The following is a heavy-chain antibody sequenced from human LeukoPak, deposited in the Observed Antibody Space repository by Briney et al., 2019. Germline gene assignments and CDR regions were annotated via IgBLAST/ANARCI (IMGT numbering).Heavy chain of an antibody. CDR3: ASLYDILTGYYDRFDY. J-gene: IGHJ4*02. CDR1: GFTFSSYD. V-gene: IGHV3-13*01. CDR2: IGTAGDT. Sequence: SGGSLRLSCAASGFTFSSYDMHWVRQATGKGLEWVSAIGTAGDTYYPGSVKGRFTISRENAKNSLYLQMNSLRAGDTAVYYCASLYDILTGYYDRFDYWGQGTLVTVSS. D-gene: IGHD3-9*01.